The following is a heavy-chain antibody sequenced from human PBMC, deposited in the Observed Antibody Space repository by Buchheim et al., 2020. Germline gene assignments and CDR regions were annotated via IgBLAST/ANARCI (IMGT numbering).Heavy chain of an antibody. Sequence: EVQLVESGGGLVQPGGSLRLSCAASGFTFSNYWMNWVRQAPGKGLVWVSRINRDGSSTSYADSVKGRFTISRDNAKNTLYLKMNRLRAEDTAGYYCARVEEYCSGGSCYPYYYGMDVWGHGTT. CDR2: INRDGSST. CDR3: ARVEEYCSGGSCYPYYYGMDV. CDR1: GFTFSNYW. D-gene: IGHD2-15*01. J-gene: IGHJ6*02. V-gene: IGHV3-74*02.